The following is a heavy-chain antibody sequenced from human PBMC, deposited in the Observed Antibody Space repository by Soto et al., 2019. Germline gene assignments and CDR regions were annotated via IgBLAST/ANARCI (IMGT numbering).Heavy chain of an antibody. D-gene: IGHD3-22*01. CDR1: GYTFTSYY. CDR2: INPSGGST. CDR3: ASKAPYYYDSSGVTSSRYYYGMDV. Sequence: ASVKVSCKASGYTFTSYYMHWVRQAPGQGLEWMGIINPSGGSTSYAQKFQGRVTMTRDTSTSTVYMELSSLRSEDTAVYYCASKAPYYYDSSGVTSSRYYYGMDVWGQGTTVTVYS. V-gene: IGHV1-46*01. J-gene: IGHJ6*02.